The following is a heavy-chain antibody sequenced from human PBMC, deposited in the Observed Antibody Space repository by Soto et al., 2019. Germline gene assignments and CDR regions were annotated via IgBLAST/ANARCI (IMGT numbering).Heavy chain of an antibody. J-gene: IGHJ4*02. D-gene: IGHD3-22*01. CDR1: GFSIRSNIYY. V-gene: IGHV4-39*01. CDR2: VHYSGST. Sequence: SATLSLTCSFSGFSIRSNIYYWVWIRHPPGKGLEWIATVHYSGSTYYTPSLKNRVTISADTSNNQFSLRLNSVTAADTAVYYCARQHYYDSSGYYTWNWGQGTLVTVS. CDR3: ARQHYYDSSGYYTWN.